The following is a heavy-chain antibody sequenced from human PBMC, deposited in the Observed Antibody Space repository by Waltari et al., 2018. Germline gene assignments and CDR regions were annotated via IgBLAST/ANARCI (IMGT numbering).Heavy chain of an antibody. Sequence: VQLLESGGGVVQPGTSLRLSCAASGFTFNDYAMEWVRQAPGKGLEWVSGINWNSGNIGYADSVKGRFTISRDNAKNSLYLQMNSLRVEDTALYYCVRTGYSGNYYYFDFWGQGTLVTVSS. J-gene: IGHJ4*02. CDR2: INWNSGNI. CDR3: VRTGYSGNYYYFDF. CDR1: GFTFNDYA. D-gene: IGHD4-4*01. V-gene: IGHV3-9*01.